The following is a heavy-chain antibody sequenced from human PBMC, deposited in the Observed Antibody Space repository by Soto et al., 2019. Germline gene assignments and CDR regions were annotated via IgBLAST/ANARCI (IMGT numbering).Heavy chain of an antibody. J-gene: IGHJ4*02. CDR2: IDHSGSA. CDR3: AGELGTFYFEH. CDR1: SGSIRSGDYY. D-gene: IGHD7-27*01. V-gene: IGHV4-30-4*01. Sequence: QVQLQESGPGLVRPPQTLSLTRAVSSGSIRSGDYYWTWIRQPPGKGLEWIGYIDHSGSAYYNPSLKSRATISLDTSNSGFSLKLNSVTAADTAVYFCAGELGTFYFEHWGQGRLVTVSS.